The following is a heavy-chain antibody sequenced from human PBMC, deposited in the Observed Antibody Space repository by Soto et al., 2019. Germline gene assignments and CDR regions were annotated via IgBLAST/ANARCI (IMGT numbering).Heavy chain of an antibody. Sequence: SETLSLTCTVSGGSIINGDYYWTWIRQPPGKGLEWIGYIYYSGNTYYNPSLKRRVMISVDTSKNQFFLNLSSVTAADKAVYYFASGYYDILTGRDTKYYFDYWGQGALVTVSS. J-gene: IGHJ4*02. CDR1: GGSIINGDYY. D-gene: IGHD3-9*01. CDR3: ASGYYDILTGRDTKYYFDY. V-gene: IGHV4-30-4*01. CDR2: IYYSGNT.